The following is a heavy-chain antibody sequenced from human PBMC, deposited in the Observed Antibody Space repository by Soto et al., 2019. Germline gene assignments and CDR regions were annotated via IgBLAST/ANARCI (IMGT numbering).Heavy chain of an antibody. CDR1: GYTFTSDD. D-gene: IGHD4-17*01. CDR3: AGTLYGDNVDY. Sequence: QVQLVQSGAEVKKPGASVKVSCKASGYTFTSDDINWVRQATGQGLEWMGWMNPTSGTTGYAQKFQGRVTMTRNISISTAYMELSSLRSEDTAVYYCAGTLYGDNVDYWGQGTLVTVSS. V-gene: IGHV1-8*01. J-gene: IGHJ4*02. CDR2: MNPTSGTT.